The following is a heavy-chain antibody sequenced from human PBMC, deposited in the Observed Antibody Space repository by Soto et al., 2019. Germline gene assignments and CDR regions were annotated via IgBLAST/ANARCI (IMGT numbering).Heavy chain of an antibody. V-gene: IGHV3-53*02. J-gene: IGHJ5*02. CDR1: GFTVSSNY. CDR2: IYSGGST. D-gene: IGHD7-27*01. CDR3: ARAWGGNWFDP. Sequence: EVQLVETGGALIQPGGSLRLSCAASGFTVSSNYMSWVRQAPGKGLEWVSVIYSGGSTYYADSVKGRFTISRDNSKNTLYLQMNSLRAEDTAVYYCARAWGGNWFDPWGQGTLVTVSS.